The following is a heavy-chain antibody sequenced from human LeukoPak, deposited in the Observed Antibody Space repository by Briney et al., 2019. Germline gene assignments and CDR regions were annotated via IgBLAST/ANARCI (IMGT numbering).Heavy chain of an antibody. CDR1: GYTFTTYY. J-gene: IGHJ6*02. CDR3: ARGGWFGELFQEVDYYGMDV. Sequence: ASVKISCKASGYTFTTYYMDWVRQAPGQGLEWMAIINPSSGSTPYAQQFQDRVTVTRDTSTNTVYMELSSVRSEDTAVYYCARGGWFGELFQEVDYYGMDVWGQGTTVTVSS. CDR2: INPSSGST. D-gene: IGHD3-10*01. V-gene: IGHV1-46*01.